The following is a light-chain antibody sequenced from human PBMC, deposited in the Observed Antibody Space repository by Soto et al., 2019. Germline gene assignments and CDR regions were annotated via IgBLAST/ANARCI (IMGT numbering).Light chain of an antibody. J-gene: IGKJ1*01. V-gene: IGKV1-5*01. CDR1: QSISSW. Sequence: DIQMTQSPSTLSASVGDRVTITCRASQSISSWLAWYQQKPGKAPKLLIYDASSLESGVPSRFSGTGLGTEFTLTIGSLQTDDLATYDCQQYASFSPAVGQGTKGEIK. CDR3: QQYASFSPA. CDR2: DAS.